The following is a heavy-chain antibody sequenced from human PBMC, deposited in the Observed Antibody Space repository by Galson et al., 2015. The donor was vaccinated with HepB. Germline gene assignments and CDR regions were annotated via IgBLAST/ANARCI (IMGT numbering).Heavy chain of an antibody. V-gene: IGHV3-21*01. J-gene: IGHJ6*02. Sequence: SLRLSCAASGFTFSSYSMNWVRQAPGKGLEWVSSISSSSSYIYYADSVKGRFTISRDNAKNSLYLQMNSLRAEDTAVYYCARDLWCSSTSCSYGMDVWGQGTTVTVSS. CDR1: GFTFSSYS. CDR3: ARDLWCSSTSCSYGMDV. CDR2: ISSSSSYI. D-gene: IGHD2-2*01.